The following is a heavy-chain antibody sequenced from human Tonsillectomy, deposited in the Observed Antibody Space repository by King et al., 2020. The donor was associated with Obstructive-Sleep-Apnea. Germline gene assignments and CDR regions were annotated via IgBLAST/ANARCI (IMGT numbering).Heavy chain of an antibody. CDR3: AKVPGSGFDS. Sequence: VQLVESGGGVVQPGGSLRLSCVDSGLTFSRYGMHWVRQAPGTGLGGGAFLLYDGSYKNYADSVKGRFTISRDNSKKTLSLQMNSLRDEDTALYYCAKVPGSGFDSWGQGTLVTVSS. CDR2: LLYDGSYK. J-gene: IGHJ4*02. D-gene: IGHD6-25*01. CDR1: GLTFSRYG. V-gene: IGHV3-30*02.